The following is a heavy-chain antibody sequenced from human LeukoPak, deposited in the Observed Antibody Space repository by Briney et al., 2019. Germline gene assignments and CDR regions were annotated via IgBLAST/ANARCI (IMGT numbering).Heavy chain of an antibody. J-gene: IGHJ4*02. CDR2: IYHSGST. V-gene: IGHV4-38-2*01. Sequence: SETLSLTCAVSGYSISSGYYWGWIRQPPGKGLEWIGSIYHSGSTYYNPSLKSRVTISVDTSKNQFSLKLSSVTAADTAAYYCASSRGYCSSTSCLERYGYWGQGTLVTVSS. CDR1: GYSISSGYY. D-gene: IGHD2-2*01. CDR3: ASSRGYCSSTSCLERYGY.